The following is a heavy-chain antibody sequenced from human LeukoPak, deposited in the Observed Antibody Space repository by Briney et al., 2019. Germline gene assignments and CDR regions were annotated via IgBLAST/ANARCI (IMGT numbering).Heavy chain of an antibody. V-gene: IGHV4-4*07. J-gene: IGHJ3*01. CDR2: IYTSGSH. Sequence: SETLSLTCTVSGGSISSYYWSWIRQPAGKGLESIGRIYTSGSHNYNPSLKNRVTMSVDTSNNHFSLKLYSVTAADTAVYYCARGPYYDSTKTSAFDVWGQGTMVTVSS. CDR1: GGSISSYY. CDR3: ARGPYYDSTKTSAFDV. D-gene: IGHD3-22*01.